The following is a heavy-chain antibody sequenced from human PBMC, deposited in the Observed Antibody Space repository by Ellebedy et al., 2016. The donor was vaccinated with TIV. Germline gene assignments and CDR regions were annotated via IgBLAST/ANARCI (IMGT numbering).Heavy chain of an antibody. Sequence: GGSLRLSCKGSGYSFTNYWIAWVRQMPGKGLEWMGIIYPGDSDTRCSPSFQGQVTISADKSISTAYLQWSSLKASDTAMYYCARGQRVWFGVGFDPWGQGTLVTVSS. CDR2: IYPGDSDT. CDR3: ARGQRVWFGVGFDP. V-gene: IGHV5-51*01. CDR1: GYSFTNYW. J-gene: IGHJ5*02. D-gene: IGHD3-10*01.